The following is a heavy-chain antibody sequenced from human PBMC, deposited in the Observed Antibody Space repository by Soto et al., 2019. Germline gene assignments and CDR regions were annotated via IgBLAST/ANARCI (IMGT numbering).Heavy chain of an antibody. CDR2: IIPIFGTA. V-gene: IGHV1-69*12. CDR1: GGTFSSYA. J-gene: IGHJ6*02. Sequence: QVQLVQSGAEVKKPGSSVKVSCKASGGTFSSYAISWVRQAPGQGLEWMGGIIPIFGTANYAQKFLGRVTITADESTSTAYMELSSLRSEDTAVYYCARPKGYCSGGSCYDGRVRYYGMDVWGQGTTVTVSS. CDR3: ARPKGYCSGGSCYDGRVRYYGMDV. D-gene: IGHD2-15*01.